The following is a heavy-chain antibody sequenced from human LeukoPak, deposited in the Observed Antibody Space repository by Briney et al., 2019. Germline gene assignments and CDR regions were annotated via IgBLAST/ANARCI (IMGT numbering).Heavy chain of an antibody. J-gene: IGHJ4*02. CDR1: GFTFSSYW. CDR3: AKDASVVVAASETDY. Sequence: GGSLRLSCAASGFTFSSYWMSWVRQAPGKGLEWVANIKQDGSEKYYVDSVKGRFTISRDNAKNSLYLQMNNLRAEDTAVYYCAKDASVVVAASETDYWGQGTLVTVSS. V-gene: IGHV3-7*01. CDR2: IKQDGSEK. D-gene: IGHD2-15*01.